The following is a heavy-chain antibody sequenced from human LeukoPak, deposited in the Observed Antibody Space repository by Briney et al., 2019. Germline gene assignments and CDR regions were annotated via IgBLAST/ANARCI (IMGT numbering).Heavy chain of an antibody. D-gene: IGHD1-26*01. V-gene: IGHV3-49*04. CDR1: GFTFGDYS. CDR2: IRSKAYGGTT. CDR3: TTDGVGVEGATYDN. Sequence: HPGGSLRLSCTASGFTFGDYSMNWVRQAPGKGLEWVGFIRSKAYGGTTEYAASVKGRFTISRDDSKSIAYLQMNSLKTEDTAVYYCTTDGVGVEGATYDNWGQGTLVSVSS. J-gene: IGHJ4*02.